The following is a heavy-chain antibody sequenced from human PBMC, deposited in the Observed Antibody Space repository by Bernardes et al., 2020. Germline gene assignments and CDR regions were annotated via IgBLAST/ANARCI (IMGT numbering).Heavy chain of an antibody. CDR3: AKGGGSTGWNFDY. Sequence: GGSLRLSCAASGFTFSSYAMSWVRQAPGKGLEWVSAIIGSGDSTYLADSVKGRFTISRDNSKNTLFLQMSSLRAEDTALYYCAKGGGSTGWNFDYGGQGTLVTVSS. J-gene: IGHJ4*02. D-gene: IGHD6-19*01. CDR2: IIGSGDST. V-gene: IGHV3-23*01. CDR1: GFTFSSYA.